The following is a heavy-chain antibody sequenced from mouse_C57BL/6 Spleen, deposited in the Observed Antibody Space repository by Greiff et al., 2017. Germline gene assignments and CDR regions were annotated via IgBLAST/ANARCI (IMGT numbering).Heavy chain of an antibody. V-gene: IGHV1-81*01. D-gene: IGHD1-1*01. J-gene: IGHJ1*03. CDR3: ARGGLTTVVARDGYFDV. CDR1: GYTFTSYG. Sequence: QVQLQQSGAELARPGASVKLSCKASGYTFTSYGISWVKQRTGQGLEWIGAIYPRSGNTYYNEKFKGKATLTADKSSSTAYMELRSLTSEDSAVYFCARGGLTTVVARDGYFDVWGTGTTVTVSS. CDR2: IYPRSGNT.